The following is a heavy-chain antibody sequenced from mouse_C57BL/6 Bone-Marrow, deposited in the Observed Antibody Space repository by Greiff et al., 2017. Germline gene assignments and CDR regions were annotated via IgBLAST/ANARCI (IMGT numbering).Heavy chain of an antibody. V-gene: IGHV5-6*01. CDR1: GFTFSSYG. CDR3: ARRVRGFAY. J-gene: IGHJ3*01. Sequence: EVYLVESGGDLVKPGGSLKLSCAASGFTFSSYGMSWVRQTPDKRLEWVATISSGGSYTYYPDSVKGRFTISRDNAKNTLYLQMSSLKSEDTAMYYCARRVRGFAYWGQGTLVTVSA. CDR2: ISSGGSYT.